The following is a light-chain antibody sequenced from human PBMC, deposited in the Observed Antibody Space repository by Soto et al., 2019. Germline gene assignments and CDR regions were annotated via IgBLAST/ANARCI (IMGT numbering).Light chain of an antibody. CDR3: QQRGSWPAT. V-gene: IGKV3-11*01. Sequence: EILLTQSPAIVSLSPGERATLSCRASQSVNNFFAWYQQKPGQAPRLLIYDASYRAPGIPARFSGSGSGTDFTLTISSLEAGDSAVYYCQQRGSWPATFGPGTKVDIK. J-gene: IGKJ3*01. CDR1: QSVNNF. CDR2: DAS.